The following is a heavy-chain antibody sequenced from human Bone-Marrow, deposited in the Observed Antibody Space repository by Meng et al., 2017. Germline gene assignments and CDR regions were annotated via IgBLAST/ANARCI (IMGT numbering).Heavy chain of an antibody. CDR1: GFTFPTYW. CDR2: IKQDGSEK. Sequence: GESLKISCAASGFTFPTYWMGWVRQAPGKGLEWVANIKQDGSEKYYVDSVKGRFTISRDNAKKSLYLQMNSLRAEDTAVYYCARDRGFVGSRYYGLDVWGQGTTVTVSS. D-gene: IGHD3-16*01. J-gene: IGHJ6*02. V-gene: IGHV3-7*01. CDR3: ARDRGFVGSRYYGLDV.